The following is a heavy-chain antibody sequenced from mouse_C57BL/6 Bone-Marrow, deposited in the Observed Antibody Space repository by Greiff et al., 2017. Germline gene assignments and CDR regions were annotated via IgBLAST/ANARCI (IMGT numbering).Heavy chain of an antibody. D-gene: IGHD1-1*01. CDR1: GYTFTSDW. CDR3: ARGDGSSWDWYFDV. CDR2: IDPNSGGT. V-gene: IGHV1-72*01. J-gene: IGHJ1*03. Sequence: QVQLQQPGPGLVKPAASVTLSCKATGYTFTSDWRHWVKQRPGRGLEWIGRIDPNSGGTKYNEKFKSKATLTEDKPSSAASMQLISLTSEDSAVEDCARGDGSSWDWYFDVWGKGTTVTVSS.